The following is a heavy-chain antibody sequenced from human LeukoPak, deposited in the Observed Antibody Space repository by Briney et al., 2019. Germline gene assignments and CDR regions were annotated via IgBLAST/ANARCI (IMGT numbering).Heavy chain of an antibody. J-gene: IGHJ5*02. CDR3: ARGEVPPSPNWFDP. CDR2: IIPIFGTA. Sequence: SVKDACKASGGTFSSYAISWVRQAPGQGLEWMGRIIPIFGTANYAQKFQGRVTITADKSTSTAYMELSSLRSEDTAVYYCARGEVPPSPNWFDPWGQGTLVTVSS. V-gene: IGHV1-69*06. D-gene: IGHD1-1*01. CDR1: GGTFSSYA.